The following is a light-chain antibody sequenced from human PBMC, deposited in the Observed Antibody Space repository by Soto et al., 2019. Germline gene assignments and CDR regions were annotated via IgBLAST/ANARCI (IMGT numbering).Light chain of an antibody. Sequence: QSVLTQPASVSGSPGQSITISCTGTSSDIGSHNLVSWYQQHPGEAPKLIIYDVSERPSGVSYRFSGSKSGNTASLTISGLQAEDEADYYCCSYAGSSTVVFGGGTKLTVL. CDR1: SSDIGSHNL. CDR3: CSYAGSSTVV. V-gene: IGLV2-23*02. J-gene: IGLJ3*02. CDR2: DVS.